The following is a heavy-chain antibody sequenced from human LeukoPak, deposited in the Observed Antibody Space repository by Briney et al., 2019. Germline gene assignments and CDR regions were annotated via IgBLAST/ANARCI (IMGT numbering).Heavy chain of an antibody. V-gene: IGHV4-30-2*01. CDR1: GGSITSSAYS. CDR2: ITYSGNT. Sequence: TTSQTLSLTCAVSGGSITSSAYSWNWIRQPPGKGLEWIGYITYSGNTYYNLSLKSRVTISMDRSKKQFSLKLTSVTAADTAVYFCAGLGYGDPNFDSWGPGTLVTVSS. J-gene: IGHJ4*02. CDR3: AGLGYGDPNFDS. D-gene: IGHD4-17*01.